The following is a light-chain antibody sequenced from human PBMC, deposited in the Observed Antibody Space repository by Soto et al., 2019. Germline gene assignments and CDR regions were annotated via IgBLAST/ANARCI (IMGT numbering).Light chain of an antibody. CDR2: KAS. J-gene: IGKJ1*01. V-gene: IGKV1-5*03. Sequence: DIQMTQSPSTLSASVGDRVTITCRASQSLNSWLAWYQHKPGKAPKLLIHKASILASGVPSRFSGSDSGAEFTLTISSLQPDDFATYYCQHYIGYSGMFGQGTQVEI. CDR1: QSLNSW. CDR3: QHYIGYSGM.